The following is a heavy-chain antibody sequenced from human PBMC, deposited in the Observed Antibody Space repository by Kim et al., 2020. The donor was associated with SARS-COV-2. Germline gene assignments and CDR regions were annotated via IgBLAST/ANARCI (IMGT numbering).Heavy chain of an antibody. J-gene: IGHJ4*02. V-gene: IGHV3-20*01. D-gene: IGHD6-13*01. CDR3: ARGRDSTTWYTNDF. Sequence: DSVRGRFTISRDNAKNSLYLQLTSLRVDDTALYHCARGRDSTTWYTNDFWGQGTLVTVSS.